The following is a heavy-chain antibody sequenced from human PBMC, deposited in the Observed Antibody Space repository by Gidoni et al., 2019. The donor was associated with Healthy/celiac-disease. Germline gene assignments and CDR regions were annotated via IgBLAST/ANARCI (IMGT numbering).Heavy chain of an antibody. CDR1: GFTFSSYS. D-gene: IGHD3-22*01. CDR2: ISSSSSYI. Sequence: EVQLVESGGGLVKPGGSLRLSCAASGFTFSSYSMNWVRQAPGKGLEWVSSISSSSSYIYYADSVKGRFTISRDNAKNSLYLQMNSLRAEDTAVYYCARDITMIVVGKEDWFDPWGQGTLVTVSS. V-gene: IGHV3-21*01. CDR3: ARDITMIVVGKEDWFDP. J-gene: IGHJ5*02.